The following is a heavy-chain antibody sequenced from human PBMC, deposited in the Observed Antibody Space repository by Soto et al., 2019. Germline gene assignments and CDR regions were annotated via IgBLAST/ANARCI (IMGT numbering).Heavy chain of an antibody. J-gene: IGHJ5*02. CDR2: ISSSSSYI. Sequence: GGSLRLSCAASGFTFSSYSMNWVLQAPGKGLEWVSSISSSSSYIYYADSVKGRFTISRDNAKNSLYLQMNSLRAEDTAVYYCARDLRYYYGSASWGQGTLVTVSS. V-gene: IGHV3-21*01. CDR3: ARDLRYYYGSAS. CDR1: GFTFSSYS. D-gene: IGHD3-10*01.